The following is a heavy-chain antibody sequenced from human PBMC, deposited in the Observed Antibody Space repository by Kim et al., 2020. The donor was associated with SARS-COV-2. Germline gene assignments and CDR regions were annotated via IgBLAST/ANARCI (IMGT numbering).Heavy chain of an antibody. J-gene: IGHJ5*02. CDR2: IYHSGST. Sequence: SETLSLTCTVSGYSISRGYYWGWIRQPPGKGLEWIGSIYHSGSTYYNPSLKSRVTISVDTSKNQFSLKLSSVTAADTAVYYCARDSSGYYGWFDPWGQGTLVTVSS. D-gene: IGHD3-22*01. CDR1: GYSISRGYY. V-gene: IGHV4-38-2*02. CDR3: ARDSSGYYGWFDP.